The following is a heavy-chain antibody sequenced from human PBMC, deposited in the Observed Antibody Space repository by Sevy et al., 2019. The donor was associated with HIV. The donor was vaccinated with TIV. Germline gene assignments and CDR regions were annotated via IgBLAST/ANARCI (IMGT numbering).Heavy chain of an antibody. Sequence: GGSLRLSCAASGFTFSSYDMHWVRQATGKGLEWVSAIGTAGDTYYPGSVKGRFTISRENAKNSLYLQMNSLRAGDTAVYYCARVLKGYYYYYMDVWGKGTTVTVSS. V-gene: IGHV3-13*01. CDR2: IGTAGDT. J-gene: IGHJ6*03. CDR3: ARVLKGYYYYYMDV. CDR1: GFTFSSYD.